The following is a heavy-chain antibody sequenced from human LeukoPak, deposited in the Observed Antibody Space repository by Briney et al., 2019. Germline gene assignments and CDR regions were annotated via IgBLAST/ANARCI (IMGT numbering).Heavy chain of an antibody. D-gene: IGHD6-13*01. V-gene: IGHV3-7*01. Sequence: GGSLRLSCAASGFNFRSYWMSWVRQAPGRGLDWVANIKFDGSEEIYVDSVKGRFTISRDNAKNSLYLQMNSLRAEDTAVYYCVIPPQAAGYRIIDYWGQGTLVTVSS. CDR1: GFNFRSYW. J-gene: IGHJ4*02. CDR2: IKFDGSEE. CDR3: VIPPQAAGYRIIDY.